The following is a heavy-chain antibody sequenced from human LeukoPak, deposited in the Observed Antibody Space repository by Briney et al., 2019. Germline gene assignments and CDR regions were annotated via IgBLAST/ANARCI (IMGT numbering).Heavy chain of an antibody. J-gene: IGHJ6*02. CDR3: ARDRSEYYYYAMDV. CDR2: VPYDGTNK. Sequence: GGSLRLSCAASGLTFSIYSMHWVRQAPGKGLEWVAVVPYDGTNKYCADSVKGRFTISRDNSENTLYLQMNSLRVEDTAVYYCARDRSEYYYYAMDVWGQGATVTVSS. CDR1: GLTFSIYS. V-gene: IGHV3-30-3*01.